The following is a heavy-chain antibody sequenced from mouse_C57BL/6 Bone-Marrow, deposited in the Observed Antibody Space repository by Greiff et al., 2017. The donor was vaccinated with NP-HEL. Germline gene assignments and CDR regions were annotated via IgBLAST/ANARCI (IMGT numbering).Heavy chain of an antibody. D-gene: IGHD2-14*01. V-gene: IGHV5-4*01. CDR2: ISDGGSYT. Sequence: EVKLVESGGGLVKPGGSLKLSCAASGFTFSSYAMSWVRQTPEKRLEWVATISDGGSYTYYPDNVKGRFTISRDNATNNLYLQMSHLKSEDTAMYYWARETTIGSYYAMDYWGQGTSVTVSS. J-gene: IGHJ4*01. CDR1: GFTFSSYA. CDR3: ARETTIGSYYAMDY.